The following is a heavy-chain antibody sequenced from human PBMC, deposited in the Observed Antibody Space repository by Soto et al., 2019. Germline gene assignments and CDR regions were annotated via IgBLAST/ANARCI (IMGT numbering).Heavy chain of an antibody. CDR2: ISACGGST. CDR1: GYTFTSYG. CDR3: YAGTPFDY. D-gene: IGHD2-2*01. J-gene: IGHJ4*02. Sequence: ASVKVSCKASGYTFTSYGISWVRQAPGQGLEWMGIISACGGSTSYAQKFQGRVTMTRDTSTSTVYMELSSLRSGDTALYYCYAGTPFDYWGQGTLVTVSS. V-gene: IGHV1-46*01.